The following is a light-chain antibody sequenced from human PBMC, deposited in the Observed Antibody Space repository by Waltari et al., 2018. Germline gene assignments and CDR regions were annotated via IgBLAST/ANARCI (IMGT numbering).Light chain of an antibody. CDR2: DVS. CDR1: SSDVGAYDY. Sequence: QSALTQPASVSGSPGQSITISCTGTSSDVGAYDYVSWYQQHPGKAPKLMSYDVSSRPSGVSNRFSGSKSGNTASLTISGLQTEDEADYYCSSSTFTTLIFGGGTKLTVL. J-gene: IGLJ2*01. V-gene: IGLV2-14*03. CDR3: SSSTFTTLI.